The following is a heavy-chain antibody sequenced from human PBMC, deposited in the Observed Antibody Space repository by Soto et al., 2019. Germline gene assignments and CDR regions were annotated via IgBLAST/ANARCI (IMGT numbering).Heavy chain of an antibody. J-gene: IGHJ5*02. CDR3: ARLLRSGYLMPHNWFDP. V-gene: IGHV4-4*02. CDR2: VYHSGFV. D-gene: IGHD3-3*01. CDR1: GDSITGRYW. Sequence: SETLSLTCAVSGDSITGRYWWTWVRQPPGKGLEWIGEVYHSGFVSYNPSLKSRVTISVDKSKNQFSLNLASVTAADTAMYYCARLLRSGYLMPHNWFDPWGQGTLVTVSS.